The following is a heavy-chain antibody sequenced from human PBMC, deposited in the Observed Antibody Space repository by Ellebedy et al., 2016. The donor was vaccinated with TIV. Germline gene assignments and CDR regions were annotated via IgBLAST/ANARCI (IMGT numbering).Heavy chain of an antibody. D-gene: IGHD3-3*01. CDR1: GYTLTNHY. CDR3: ARESNVIMSGLHRGALDI. J-gene: IGHJ3*02. V-gene: IGHV1-46*01. CDR2: IHPGGVYT. Sequence: ASVKVSCKASGYTLTNHYVHWVRQAPGQGPEWMGVIHPGGVYTDFAQKLQGRLTLTRDTSTSTVYMELTSLQSEDTAVDYCARESNVIMSGLHRGALDIWGEGTKVSVSS.